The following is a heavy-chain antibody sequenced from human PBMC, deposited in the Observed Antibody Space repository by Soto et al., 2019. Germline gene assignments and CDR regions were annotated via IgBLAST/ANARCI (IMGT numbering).Heavy chain of an antibody. CDR2: VNPNRGGT. Sequence: ASVKVSCTASGHSLNKYDINWVRQASGQGLEWMGWVNPNRGGTGFAQKFQGRVTMTRNTSINTVYMELRSLRSDDTAVYFCSDNGGPWGQGTLVTVS. V-gene: IGHV1-8*01. CDR1: GHSLNKYD. D-gene: IGHD2-8*01. J-gene: IGHJ5*02. CDR3: SDNGGP.